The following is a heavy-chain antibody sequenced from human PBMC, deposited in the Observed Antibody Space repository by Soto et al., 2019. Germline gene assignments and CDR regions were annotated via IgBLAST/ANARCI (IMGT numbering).Heavy chain of an antibody. CDR2: IKEEGTEK. CDR1: GFTSSNYW. V-gene: IGHV3-7*03. CDR3: AKRLIAPGPAGMDV. J-gene: IGHJ6*02. D-gene: IGHD6-6*01. Sequence: GGSLRLSCAASGFTSSNYWMNWVLQAPWKGLEWVANIKEEGTEKDYVDSVKGRFTISRDNAKNSLYLQMNSLRAEDTALYYWAKRLIAPGPAGMDVWGQGTTVTVSS.